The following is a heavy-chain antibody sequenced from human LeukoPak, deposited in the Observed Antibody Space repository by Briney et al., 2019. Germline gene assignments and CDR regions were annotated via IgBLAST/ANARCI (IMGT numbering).Heavy chain of an antibody. J-gene: IGHJ4*02. D-gene: IGHD2-2*01. V-gene: IGHV4-39*01. Sequence: SETLSLTCTVSRGSISSSAYYWGWIRQSPGKGLEWIGSIYYSGSTYYNPSLESRVTMSVDTSKNQFSLKLSSVTAADTAVYFCATVLLSSGGYCSGTSCSPFDCWGQGTLVTVSS. CDR2: IYYSGST. CDR3: ATVLLSSGGYCSGTSCSPFDC. CDR1: RGSISSSAYY.